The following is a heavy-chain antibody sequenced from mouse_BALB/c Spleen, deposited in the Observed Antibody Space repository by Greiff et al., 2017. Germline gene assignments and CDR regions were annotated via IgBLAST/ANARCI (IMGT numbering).Heavy chain of an antibody. Sequence: QVQLQQSGADLAKPGASVKMSCKASGYTFTSYWMHWVKQRPGQGLEWIGYINPSTGYTEYNQKFKDKATLTADKSSSTAYMQLRSLTSEDSAVYYCARLNSYWYFDDWGAGTTVTVSS. CDR1: GYTFTSYW. CDR2: INPSTGYT. V-gene: IGHV1-7*01. CDR3: ARLNSYWYFDD. J-gene: IGHJ1*01.